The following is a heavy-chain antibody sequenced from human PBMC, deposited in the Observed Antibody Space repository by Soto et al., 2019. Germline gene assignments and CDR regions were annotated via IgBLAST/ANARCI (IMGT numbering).Heavy chain of an antibody. CDR2: IYHSGKT. D-gene: IGHD6-25*01. V-gene: IGHV4-38-2*01. CDR3: GRAAAIHFDN. J-gene: IGHJ4*02. CDR1: AYSLKRGYY. Sequence: SDTLSLTCAVSAYSLKRGYYWGLIRQPPGEGPQWTGNIYHSGKTYYNPSLKSRVSESLDTSKNQFSLNLTSVTADSTAVYYLGRAAAIHFDNWGQGILVTVPS.